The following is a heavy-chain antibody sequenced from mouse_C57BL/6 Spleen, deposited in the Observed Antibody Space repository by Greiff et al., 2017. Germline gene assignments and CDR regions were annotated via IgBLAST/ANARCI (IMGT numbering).Heavy chain of an antibody. V-gene: IGHV1-9*01. CDR3: ARWGLITGTVWYFDV. J-gene: IGHJ1*03. CDR1: GYTFTGSW. Sequence: QVQLQQSGAELMKPGASVKLSCKATGYTFTGSWIEWVKQRPGHGLEWIGEIFPGSGSTNYTEKFKGKATFTADTSSTTAYMQLSSLTTEDSAIYYCARWGLITGTVWYFDVWGTGTTVTVSS. CDR2: IFPGSGST. D-gene: IGHD4-1*01.